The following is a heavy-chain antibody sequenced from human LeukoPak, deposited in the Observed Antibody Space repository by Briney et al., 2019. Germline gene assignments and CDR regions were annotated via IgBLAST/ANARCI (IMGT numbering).Heavy chain of an antibody. Sequence: KPSETLSLTCAVYGGSFSGYYWSWIRQPPGKGLEWIGEINHSGSTNYNPSLKSRVTISVDTSKNQFSLKLSSVTAADTAVYYCAREQQQLVRGPYNWFDPWGQGTLVIVSS. CDR2: INHSGST. J-gene: IGHJ5*02. D-gene: IGHD6-13*01. CDR3: AREQQQLVRGPYNWFDP. V-gene: IGHV4-34*01. CDR1: GGSFSGYY.